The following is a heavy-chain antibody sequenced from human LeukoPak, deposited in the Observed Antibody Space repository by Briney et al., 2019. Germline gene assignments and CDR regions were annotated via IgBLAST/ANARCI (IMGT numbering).Heavy chain of an antibody. Sequence: GGSLRLSCVASGFSFSTPWMSWVRQAPGKGPEWVANIKEDGSEKSYVDSVKGRFTISRDNAKNSLYLEMDSLRVEGTAVYSCARGGVSRAAFVVWGQGTMVTVSS. CDR2: IKEDGSEK. CDR1: GFSFSTPW. V-gene: IGHV3-7*05. CDR3: ARGGVSRAAFVV. J-gene: IGHJ3*01.